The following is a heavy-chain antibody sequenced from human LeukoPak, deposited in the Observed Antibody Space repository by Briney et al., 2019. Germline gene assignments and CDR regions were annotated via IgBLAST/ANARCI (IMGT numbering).Heavy chain of an antibody. CDR2: IFAGGTT. V-gene: IGHV3-66*01. D-gene: IGHD3-3*01. J-gene: IGHJ6*02. CDR1: GFTFSSNY. CDR3: ARGITIFGVAKYAMDV. Sequence: GGSLRLSCVGSGFTFSSNYMNWVRQAPGKGLEWVSVIFAGGTTYYTNSVKGRCTISRDNSKSTLYLQMNNLRAEDTAVYYCARGITIFGVAKYAMDVWGQGTTVTVSS.